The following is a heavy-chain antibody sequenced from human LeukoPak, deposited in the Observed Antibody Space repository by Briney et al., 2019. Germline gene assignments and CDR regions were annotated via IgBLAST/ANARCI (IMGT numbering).Heavy chain of an antibody. J-gene: IGHJ4*02. V-gene: IGHV3-23*01. CDR1: GFTFSSYA. CDR2: ISGRGGGI. D-gene: IGHD6-19*01. CDR3: AKEAVAAAGPFDH. Sequence: GGSLRLSCAASGFTFSSYAMSWVRQAPGKGLEWVSSISGRGGGIYYADSVKGRFTISRDNSKSTLYLQMNSLRAEDTAIYYCAKEAVAAAGPFDHWGQGTLVTVSS.